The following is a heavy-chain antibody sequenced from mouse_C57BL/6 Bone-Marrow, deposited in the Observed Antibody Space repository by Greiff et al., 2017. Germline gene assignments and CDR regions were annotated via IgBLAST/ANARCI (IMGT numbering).Heavy chain of an antibody. CDR2: IWGVGST. CDR3: ASYDYGQGDY. Sequence: QVQLKESGPGLVAPSQSLSITCTVSGFSLTSYGVDWVRQSPGKGLEWLGVIWGVGSTNYNSALKSRLSISKDNSKSQVFLKMNSRQTDDTAMYYCASYDYGQGDYWGQGTSVTVSS. J-gene: IGHJ4*01. V-gene: IGHV2-6*01. CDR1: GFSLTSYG. D-gene: IGHD2-4*01.